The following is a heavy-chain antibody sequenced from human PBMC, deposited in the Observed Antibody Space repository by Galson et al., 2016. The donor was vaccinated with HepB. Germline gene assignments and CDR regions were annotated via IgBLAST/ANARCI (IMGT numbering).Heavy chain of an antibody. J-gene: IGHJ4*02. V-gene: IGHV3-11*01. CDR2: MNNRPTIT. CDR3: ATTRLLDN. Sequence: SLFTLHEHHLLLVRHPPATRLGYIASMNNRPTITYYADSVKGRFTISRDNAKSSLYLQMSGLRPNDTAFYYCATTRLLDNWGQGILVTVSS. CDR1: LFTLHEHH.